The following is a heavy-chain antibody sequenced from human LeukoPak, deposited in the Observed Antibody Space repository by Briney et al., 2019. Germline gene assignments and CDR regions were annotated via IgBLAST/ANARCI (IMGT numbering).Heavy chain of an antibody. V-gene: IGHV4-59*08. Sequence: PSETLSLTCSVSGGSISTYYWNWIRQPPGKGLEWIGYKIYSGITNYNPSLKSRITISIDTSKNQFSLKLSSVTAADTAVYYCARSGDSHVYYFDYWGQGTPVTVSS. CDR2: KIYSGIT. D-gene: IGHD1-26*01. CDR3: ARSGDSHVYYFDY. CDR1: GGSISTYY. J-gene: IGHJ4*02.